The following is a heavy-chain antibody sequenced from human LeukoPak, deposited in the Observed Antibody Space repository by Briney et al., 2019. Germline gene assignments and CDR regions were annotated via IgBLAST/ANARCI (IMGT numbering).Heavy chain of an antibody. CDR1: GYTFTGYY. CDR3: ARDSPAATDLDYYYYMDV. D-gene: IGHD2-2*01. V-gene: IGHV1-2*02. J-gene: IGHJ6*03. CDR2: INPNSGGT. Sequence: ASVKVSCKASGYTFTGYYMHWVRRAPGQGLEWMGWINPNSGGTNYAQKFQGRVTMTRDTSISTAYMELSRLRSDDTAVYYCARDSPAATDLDYYYYMDVWGKGTTVTVSS.